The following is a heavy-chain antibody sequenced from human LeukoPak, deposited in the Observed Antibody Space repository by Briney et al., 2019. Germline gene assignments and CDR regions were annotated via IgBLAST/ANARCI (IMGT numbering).Heavy chain of an antibody. CDR1: GYTFTSYA. CDR3: ARDPGTYYFDY. D-gene: IGHD6-13*01. V-gene: IGHV1-3*01. Sequence: ASVNVSCKASGYTFTSYAMHWVRQAPGQRLEWMGWINAGNGNTKYSQKFQGRVTITRDTSASTAYMELSSLRSEDTAVYYCARDPGTYYFDYWGQGTLVTVSS. J-gene: IGHJ4*02. CDR2: INAGNGNT.